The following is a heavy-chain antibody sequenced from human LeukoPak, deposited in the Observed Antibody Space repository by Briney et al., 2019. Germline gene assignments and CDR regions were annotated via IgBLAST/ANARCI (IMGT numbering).Heavy chain of an antibody. CDR3: AKDGHCSGGSCYGNYFDY. D-gene: IGHD2-15*01. J-gene: IGHJ4*02. V-gene: IGHV3-30*18. Sequence: GGSLRLSCAASGFTFSSYGMHWVRQAPGKGLEWVAVILYDGSSKYYADSVKGRLTISRDNSKNTLYLQMNGLRAEDTAVYYCAKDGHCSGGSCYGNYFDYWGQGTLVTVSS. CDR1: GFTFSSYG. CDR2: ILYDGSSK.